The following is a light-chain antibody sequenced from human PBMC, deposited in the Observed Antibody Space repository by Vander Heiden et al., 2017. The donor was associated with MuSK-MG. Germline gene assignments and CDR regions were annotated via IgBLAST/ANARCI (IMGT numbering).Light chain of an antibody. Sequence: DIQMTQSPSCLSAAVGDRVTITCQACHDISNSIHWYPQKPAQAPKLLFYDASNLATGVPSWFSGSGSGTDFPFTISRLQPYAIATYYCQQNDNLPLTFGQGTQVEIK. V-gene: IGKV1-33*01. J-gene: IGKJ4*01. CDR3: QQNDNLPLT. CDR1: HDISNS. CDR2: DAS.